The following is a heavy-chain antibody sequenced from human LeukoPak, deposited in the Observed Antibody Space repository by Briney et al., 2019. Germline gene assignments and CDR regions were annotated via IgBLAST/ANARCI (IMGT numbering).Heavy chain of an antibody. CDR2: IKQDGSEK. J-gene: IGHJ6*02. D-gene: IGHD2-15*01. V-gene: IGHV3-7*03. Sequence: PGGSLRLSCAASGFTFSRYWMSWVRQAPGKGLEWVANIKQDGSEKYYVDSVKGRFTISRDNAKNSLFLQMNSLRPEGTALYYCAKSIGSGGALQAGMDVWGQGTTVTVSS. CDR1: GFTFSRYW. CDR3: AKSIGSGGALQAGMDV.